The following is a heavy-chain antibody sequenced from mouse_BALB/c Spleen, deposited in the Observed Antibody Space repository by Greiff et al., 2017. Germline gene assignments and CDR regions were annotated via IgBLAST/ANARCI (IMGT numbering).Heavy chain of an antibody. J-gene: IGHJ3*01. CDR3: ARQGAYGNYVWFAY. Sequence: VQLKESGGGLVQPGGSLKLSCAASGFTFSSYTMSWVRQTPEKRLEWVAYISNGGGSTYYPDTVKGRFTISRDNAKNTLYLQMSSLKSEDTAMYYCARQGAYGNYVWFAYWGQGTLVTVSA. V-gene: IGHV5-12-2*01. CDR1: GFTFSSYT. CDR2: ISNGGGST. D-gene: IGHD2-1*01.